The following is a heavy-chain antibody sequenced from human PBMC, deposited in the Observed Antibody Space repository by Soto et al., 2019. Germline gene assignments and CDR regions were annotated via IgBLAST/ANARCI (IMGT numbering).Heavy chain of an antibody. V-gene: IGHV4-61*01. CDR2: IYYSGST. D-gene: IGHD3-22*01. CDR3: AREAGDSGYLRPFDH. J-gene: IGHJ4*02. Sequence: SETLSFTCTVSGGSVSSGSYYWSWIRQPPGKGLEWIGYIYYSGSTNYNPSLKSRVTISVDTSKNQFSLKLSSVTAADTAVYYCAREAGDSGYLRPFDHWGQGTLVTVSS. CDR1: GGSVSSGSYY.